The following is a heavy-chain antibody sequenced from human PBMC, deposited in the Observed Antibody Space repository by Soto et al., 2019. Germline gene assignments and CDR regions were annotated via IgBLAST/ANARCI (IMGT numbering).Heavy chain of an antibody. CDR3: AIKEFGRGGSDS. CDR1: GFNFQNYA. J-gene: IGHJ4*02. V-gene: IGHV3-9*01. CDR2: INWSTGTT. D-gene: IGHD3-10*01. Sequence: EVQLVESGGGLVLPGRSLTLSCVASGFNFQNYAMQWVRQVPGKGLEWVSGINWSTGTTGYADTVKGRFLLSRDNGRNSLYLEINRLRVEETGFYYRAIKEFGRGGSDSWGPGTLVTVSS.